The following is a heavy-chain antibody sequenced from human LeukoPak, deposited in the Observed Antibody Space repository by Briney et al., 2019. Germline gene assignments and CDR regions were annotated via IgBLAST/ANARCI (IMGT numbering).Heavy chain of an antibody. CDR3: ARGGLIAAAGPHYYYYMDV. CDR1: GGSFSGYY. V-gene: IGHV4-34*01. Sequence: SETLSLTCAVYGGSFSGYYWSWIRQPPGKGLEWIREINHSGSTNYNPSLKSRVTISVDTSKNQFSLKLSSVTAADTAVYYCARGGLIAAAGPHYYYYMDVWGKGTTVTVSS. D-gene: IGHD6-13*01. J-gene: IGHJ6*03. CDR2: INHSGST.